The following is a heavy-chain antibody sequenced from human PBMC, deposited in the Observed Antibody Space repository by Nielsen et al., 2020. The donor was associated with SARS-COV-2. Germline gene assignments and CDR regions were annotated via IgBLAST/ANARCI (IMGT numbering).Heavy chain of an antibody. CDR3: ASASARV. J-gene: IGHJ3*01. CDR1: GFTFSDSY. V-gene: IGHV3-11*04. D-gene: IGHD3-16*01. Sequence: GESLKISCAASGFTFSDSYMSWIRQAPGKGLEWVSYITSSGSNMYYSDSVKGRFTISRDNAKNSLYLQMDSLRAEDTAVYYCASASARVWGQGTMVTVSS. CDR2: ITSSGSNM.